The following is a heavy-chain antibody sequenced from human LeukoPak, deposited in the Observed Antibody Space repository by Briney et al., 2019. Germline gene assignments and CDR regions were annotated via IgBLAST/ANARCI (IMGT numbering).Heavy chain of an antibody. CDR3: AAKTLNYYYYYMDV. CDR1: GFSVSNNY. Sequence: TGGSLRLSCAASGFSVSNNYMNWVRQAPGKGLEWVSYISSSGSTIYYADSVRGRFTISRDNAKNSLYLQMNSLRADDTAVYYCAAKTLNYYYYYMDVWGKGTTVTISS. J-gene: IGHJ6*03. CDR2: ISSSGSTI. V-gene: IGHV3-11*04.